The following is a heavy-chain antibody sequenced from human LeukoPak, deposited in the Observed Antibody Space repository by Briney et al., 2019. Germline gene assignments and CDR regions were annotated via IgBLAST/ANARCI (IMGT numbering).Heavy chain of an antibody. CDR2: IKQDGSEK. D-gene: IGHD3-10*01. CDR3: GSGTYYFDY. CDR1: GFTFSSYW. Sequence: TGGSLRLSCAASGFTFSSYWMSWVRQAPGKGLERVANIKQDGSEKYYVDSVKGRFTISRDNAKNSLYLQMNSLRAEDTAVYYCGSGTYYFDYWGQGTLVTVSS. J-gene: IGHJ4*02. V-gene: IGHV3-7*01.